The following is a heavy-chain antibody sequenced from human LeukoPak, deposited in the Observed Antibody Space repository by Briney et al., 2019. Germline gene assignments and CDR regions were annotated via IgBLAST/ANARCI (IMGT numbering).Heavy chain of an antibody. V-gene: IGHV3-11*04. J-gene: IGHJ4*02. Sequence: GGSLRLSCAASGFTFSDYYMSWIRQAPGKGLEWVSYINHNAELIYYADSVKGRFTISRDNGKNSLYLQMNSLRDEDTAVYYCAADSDWAFHYWGQGTRVTVSS. CDR2: INHNAELI. D-gene: IGHD2-21*02. CDR1: GFTFSDYY. CDR3: AADSDWAFHY.